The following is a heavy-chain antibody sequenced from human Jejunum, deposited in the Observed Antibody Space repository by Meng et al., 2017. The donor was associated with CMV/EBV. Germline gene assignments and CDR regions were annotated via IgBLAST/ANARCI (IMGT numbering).Heavy chain of an antibody. CDR1: GGTFSSYA. D-gene: IGHD3-16*01. J-gene: IGHJ4*02. Sequence: SCKASGGTFSSYAISWVRQAPGQGLEWMGGIIPIFDPPNYVQNFQGRVTITTDESTRTAYMELFTLRSEGTAVYYCARRDSDDYDFDYWGQGTLVTVSS. CDR3: ARRDSDDYDFDY. V-gene: IGHV1-69*05. CDR2: IIPIFDPP.